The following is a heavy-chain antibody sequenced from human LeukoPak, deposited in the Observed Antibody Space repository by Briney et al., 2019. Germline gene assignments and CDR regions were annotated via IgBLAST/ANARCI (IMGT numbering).Heavy chain of an antibody. CDR3: VGSIRTYYFDY. V-gene: IGHV4-59*01. Sequence: SSETLSLTCTVSGASIRSYYWSWIRQPPGKGLEWIGYIYYSGSTNYNPSLKSRVTRSVDTSKNQFSLKLSSVTAADTAVYYCVGSIRTYYFDYWGQGTLVTVSS. D-gene: IGHD3-10*01. J-gene: IGHJ4*02. CDR1: GASIRSYY. CDR2: IYYSGST.